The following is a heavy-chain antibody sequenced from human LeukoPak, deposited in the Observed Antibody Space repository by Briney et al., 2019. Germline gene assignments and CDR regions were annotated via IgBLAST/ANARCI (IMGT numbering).Heavy chain of an antibody. V-gene: IGHV4-59*01. Sequence: SETLSLTCTVSGGSISSYYWSWIRQPPGKGLEWIGYIYYSGSTNYNPSLKSRVTISVDTSKNQFSLKLSSVTAADTAVYYCATTYYYGSGXYFDYWGQGTLVTVSS. CDR3: ATTYYYGSGXYFDY. CDR1: GGSISSYY. J-gene: IGHJ4*02. CDR2: IYYSGST. D-gene: IGHD3-10*01.